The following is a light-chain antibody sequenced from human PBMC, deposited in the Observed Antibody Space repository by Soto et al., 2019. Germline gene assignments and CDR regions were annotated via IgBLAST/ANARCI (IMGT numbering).Light chain of an antibody. CDR1: KLGDKY. Sequence: SSELTQPPSVSVSPGQTASFTCSGDKLGDKYTSWYQQKPGLSPVTVIYHDTKRPSGIPERFSGSNSGNTATLTISGTQPMDEADYYCQAWDSLAVVFGGGTKLTVL. CDR3: QAWDSLAVV. CDR2: HDT. J-gene: IGLJ2*01. V-gene: IGLV3-1*01.